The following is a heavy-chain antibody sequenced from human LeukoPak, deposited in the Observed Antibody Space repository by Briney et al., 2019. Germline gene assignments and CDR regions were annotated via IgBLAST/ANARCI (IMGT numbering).Heavy chain of an antibody. CDR2: LYNTGNT. CDR1: GFTVNSNY. D-gene: IGHD6-13*01. CDR3: ARLTPAAGRLYFVD. V-gene: IGHV3-53*01. J-gene: IGHJ4*02. Sequence: GGSLRLSCAASGFTVNSNYLSWVRQAPGKWLEWVSTLYNTGNTYYADSVKGRLSISRDNSKNTLFLQMNSLRAEDTAVYYCARLTPAAGRLYFVDWGPGTLVTVSS.